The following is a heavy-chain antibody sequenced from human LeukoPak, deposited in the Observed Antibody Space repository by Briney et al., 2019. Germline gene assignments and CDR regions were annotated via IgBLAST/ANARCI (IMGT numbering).Heavy chain of an antibody. Sequence: GASVKVSCKASGYTFTSYGISWVRQAPGQGLEWMGGIIPVLGTSNYAQKFQGRVTITADESTRTAYMELSSLRSEDTAVYYCARVTGGRYCSTTSCYMRGWFDPWGQGTLVTVSS. J-gene: IGHJ5*02. D-gene: IGHD2-2*02. CDR3: ARVTGGRYCSTTSCYMRGWFDP. V-gene: IGHV1-69*13. CDR2: IIPVLGTS. CDR1: GYTFTSYG.